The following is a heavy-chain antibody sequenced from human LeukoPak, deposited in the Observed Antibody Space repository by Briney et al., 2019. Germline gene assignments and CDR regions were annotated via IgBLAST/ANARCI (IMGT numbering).Heavy chain of an antibody. Sequence: SDTLSLPCTVSGRSISNYYWSWIRQPPGKGLEWIGYISYSGSTKYNPSLQSRVTMSVDTSKNQFSLKLTSVTAADTAVYYCARDDRGFCSGGSCYVYWGQGTLVTVSS. CDR1: GRSISNYY. D-gene: IGHD2-15*01. CDR3: ARDDRGFCSGGSCYVY. J-gene: IGHJ4*02. V-gene: IGHV4-59*12. CDR2: ISYSGST.